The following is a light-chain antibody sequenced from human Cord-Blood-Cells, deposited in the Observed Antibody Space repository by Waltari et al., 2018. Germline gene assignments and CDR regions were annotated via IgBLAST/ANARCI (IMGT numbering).Light chain of an antibody. V-gene: IGLV2-23*01. CDR1: SSDVASYNL. Sequence: QSALTQPASASGSPGQSTTISCTGTSSDVASYNLVSWYQQHPGKAPKLMIYEGSKRPSGVSNRFSCSKSGNTASLTISGLQAEDEADYYCCSYAGSSTSVFGGGTKLTVL. CDR3: CSYAGSSTSV. CDR2: EGS. J-gene: IGLJ2*01.